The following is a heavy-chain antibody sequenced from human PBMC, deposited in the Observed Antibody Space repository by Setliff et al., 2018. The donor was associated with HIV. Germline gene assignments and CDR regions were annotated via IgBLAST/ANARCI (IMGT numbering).Heavy chain of an antibody. Sequence: SETLSLTCSVSDASISVGTYYWSWIRQPPGKGLEWIGYIYYSGSTNYNPSLKSRVTISVDTSKNQFSLKLSSVTAADTAVYYCARADIVVVPAAMDYYYYMDVWGKGTTVTVSS. CDR3: ARADIVVVPAAMDYYYYMDV. CDR1: DASISVGTYY. CDR2: IYYSGST. J-gene: IGHJ6*03. V-gene: IGHV4-61*01. D-gene: IGHD2-2*01.